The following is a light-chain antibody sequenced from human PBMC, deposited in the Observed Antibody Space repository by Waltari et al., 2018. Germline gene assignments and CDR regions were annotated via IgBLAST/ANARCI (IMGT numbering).Light chain of an antibody. J-gene: IGKJ1*01. CDR3: QQYYSTPPRT. V-gene: IGKV4-1*01. CDR1: VLYSSNNKNY. Sequence: VLYSSNNKNYLAWYQQKPGQPPKLLIYWASTREAGVPNRFSGSGSGTDFTLTISSRQAEDVAVYYCQQYYSTPPRTFGQGTKVEIK. CDR2: WAS.